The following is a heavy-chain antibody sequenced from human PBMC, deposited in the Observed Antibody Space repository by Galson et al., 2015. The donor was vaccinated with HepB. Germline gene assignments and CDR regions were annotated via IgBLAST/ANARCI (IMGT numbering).Heavy chain of an antibody. D-gene: IGHD6-13*01. V-gene: IGHV3-21*01. CDR1: GFSVSKYS. Sequence: SLRLSCAASGFSVSKYSMNWVRQAPGKGLEWISAIRWCGFYIYYAASVKGRFTISRDNAKNSLYLQMNSLTAEDTAVYYCASELTRQQPLGDWGQGTLVTVSS. J-gene: IGHJ4*02. CDR3: ASELTRQQPLGD. CDR2: IRWCGFYI.